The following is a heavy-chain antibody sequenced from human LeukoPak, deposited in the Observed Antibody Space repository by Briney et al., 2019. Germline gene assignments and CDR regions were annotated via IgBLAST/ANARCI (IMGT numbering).Heavy chain of an antibody. J-gene: IGHJ4*02. CDR1: GFTVSSNY. D-gene: IGHD1-26*01. Sequence: GGSLRLSCAASGFTVSSNYMSWVRQAPGKGLEWVSVIYSGGSTYYADSVKGRFTISRDNSKNTLYLQMNSLRAEDTAVYYCARVGGSYSWVVDYWGQGTLVTVSS. CDR3: ARVGGSYSWVVDY. V-gene: IGHV3-53*01. CDR2: IYSGGST.